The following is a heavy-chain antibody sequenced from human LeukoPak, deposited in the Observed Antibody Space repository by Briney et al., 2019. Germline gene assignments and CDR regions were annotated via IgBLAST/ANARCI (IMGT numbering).Heavy chain of an antibody. CDR2: ISSSSSYI. CDR3: ARDFRKGYGMDV. V-gene: IGHV3-21*01. J-gene: IGHJ6*02. CDR1: GFTFSSYA. Sequence: GGSLRLSCAGSGFTFSSYAMSWVRQAPGKGLEWVSSISSSSSYIYYADSVKGRFTISRDNAKNSLYLQMNSLRAEDTAVYYCARDFRKGYGMDVWGQGTTVTVSS.